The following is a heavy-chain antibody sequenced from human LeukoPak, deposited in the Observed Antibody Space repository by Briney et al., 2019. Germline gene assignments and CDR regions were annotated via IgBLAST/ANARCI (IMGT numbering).Heavy chain of an antibody. CDR3: ARDHALLFDY. CDR1: GFTFRSYS. CDR2: ISSSSSTI. V-gene: IGHV3-48*02. Sequence: PGGSLRLSCAASGFTFRSYSMNGVREAPGKGLEWVSYISSSSSTIYYADSVKGRFTISRDNAKNSLYLQMNSLRDEDTAVYYCARDHALLFDYWGQGTLVTVSS. D-gene: IGHD3-10*01. J-gene: IGHJ4*02.